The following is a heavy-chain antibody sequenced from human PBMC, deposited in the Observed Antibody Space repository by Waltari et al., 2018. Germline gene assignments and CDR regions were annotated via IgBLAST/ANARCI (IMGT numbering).Heavy chain of an antibody. J-gene: IGHJ3*02. CDR1: GYTFTSYA. V-gene: IGHV1-3*01. CDR3: ARRIAAATGAFDI. Sequence: QVQFVQSGAEVKKPGASVKVSCKASGYTFTSYAMHWVRQAPGQRLEWMGWINAGNGNTKYSQKFQGRVTITRDTSANTAYMELSSLRSEDTAVYYCARRIAAATGAFDIWGQGTMVTVSS. D-gene: IGHD6-13*01. CDR2: INAGNGNT.